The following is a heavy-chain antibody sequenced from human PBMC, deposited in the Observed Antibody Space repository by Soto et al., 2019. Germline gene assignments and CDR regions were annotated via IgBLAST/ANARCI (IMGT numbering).Heavy chain of an antibody. J-gene: IGHJ4*01. V-gene: IGHV4-34*01. CDR1: GGSFSVYY. CDR2: INHSGST. Sequence: SETLSLTCAVYGGSFSVYYWSWIRDPPGKGLEWIGEINHSGSTNYNPSLKSRVTMSVDTSKNQFSLKLSSVTAADTAVYYCARGKIRIAARTGLDYWGHGTLVTVSS. D-gene: IGHD6-6*01. CDR3: ARGKIRIAARTGLDY.